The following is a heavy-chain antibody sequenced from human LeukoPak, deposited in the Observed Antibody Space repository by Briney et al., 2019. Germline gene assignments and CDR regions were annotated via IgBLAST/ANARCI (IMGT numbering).Heavy chain of an antibody. D-gene: IGHD3-22*01. J-gene: IGHJ4*02. CDR2: INPNSGGT. CDR3: ARITRIDYYDSSGLGY. CDR1: GYTFTGYY. V-gene: IGHV1-2*06. Sequence: ASVTVSCTASGYTFTGYYMHWVRQAPGQGLEWMGRINPNSGGTNYAQKFQGRVTMTRDTSISTAYMELSRLRSDDTAVYYCARITRIDYYDSSGLGYWGQGTLVTVSP.